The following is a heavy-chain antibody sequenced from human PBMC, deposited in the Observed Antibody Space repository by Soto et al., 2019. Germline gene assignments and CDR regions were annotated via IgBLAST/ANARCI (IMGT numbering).Heavy chain of an antibody. V-gene: IGHV3-23*01. CDR3: AKDGGLEGFQH. CDR2: ISGSGGST. J-gene: IGHJ1*01. Sequence: GESLKISCAASGFTFSSYAMSWVRQAPGKGLEWVSAISGSGGSTYYADSVKGRFTISRDNSKNTLYLQMNSLRAEDTAVYYGAKDGGLEGFQHWGQGTLVTVSS. D-gene: IGHD1-1*01. CDR1: GFTFSSYA.